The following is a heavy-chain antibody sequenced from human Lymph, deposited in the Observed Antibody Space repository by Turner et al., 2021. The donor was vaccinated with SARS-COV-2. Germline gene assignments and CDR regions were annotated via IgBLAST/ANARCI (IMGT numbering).Heavy chain of an antibody. J-gene: IGHJ2*01. CDR1: GGSISSSSYY. Sequence: QLQLQESGPGLVKPSETLSLTCTVSGGSISSSSYYWGWIRQPPGKVLEWIGNIYYSGSTYYNPSLKSRVTISVDTSKNHFFSSRRRHTSFKCDWSSDVCSSDL. CDR3: VCSSDL. CDR2: IYYSGST. V-gene: IGHV4-39*01. D-gene: IGHD2-21*02.